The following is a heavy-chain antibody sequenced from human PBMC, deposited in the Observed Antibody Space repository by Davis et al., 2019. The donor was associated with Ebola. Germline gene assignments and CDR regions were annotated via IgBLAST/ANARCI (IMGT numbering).Heavy chain of an antibody. CDR1: GYTFTSYD. V-gene: IGHV1-8*01. J-gene: IGHJ6*02. CDR2: MNPNSGNT. CDR3: ARESNYGSGMFYYGMDV. Sequence: AASVKVSCKASGYTFTSYDINWVRQATGQGLEWMVWMNPNSGNTGYAQKFQGRVTMTRNTSISTAYMELSSLRSEDTAVYYCARESNYGSGMFYYGMDVWGQGTTVTVSS. D-gene: IGHD3-10*01.